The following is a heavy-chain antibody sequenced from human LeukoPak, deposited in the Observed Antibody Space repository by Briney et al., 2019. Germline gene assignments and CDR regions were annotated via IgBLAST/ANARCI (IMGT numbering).Heavy chain of an antibody. Sequence: GGSLRPSCAASGFTFRTYAMSWVRQAPGKGLEWVSFISGGGGSTHLADSVKGRFIISRDNSKNTVFLQMNNLRTEDTAIYYCATHLLGYCSDDRCYSDDQPFDDWGQGTLVTVSS. D-gene: IGHD2-15*01. CDR1: GFTFRTYA. V-gene: IGHV3-23*01. J-gene: IGHJ4*02. CDR3: ATHLLGYCSDDRCYSDDQPFDD. CDR2: ISGGGGST.